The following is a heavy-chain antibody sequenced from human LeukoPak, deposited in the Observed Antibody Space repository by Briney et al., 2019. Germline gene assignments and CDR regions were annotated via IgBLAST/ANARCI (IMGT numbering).Heavy chain of an antibody. CDR3: ARGATTFDY. V-gene: IGHV4-59*01. Sequence: SETLSLTCNVFGGFISSYYWSWLRQPAGKGLEWIGYIYYSGSTNYNPSLKSRVTISVDTSKNQFSLKLSSVTAADTAVYYCARGATTFDYWGQGTLVTVSS. CDR2: IYYSGST. CDR1: GGFISSYY. D-gene: IGHD5-12*01. J-gene: IGHJ4*02.